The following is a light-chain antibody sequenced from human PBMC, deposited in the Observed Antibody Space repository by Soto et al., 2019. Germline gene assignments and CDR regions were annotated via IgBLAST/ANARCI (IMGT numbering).Light chain of an antibody. V-gene: IGKV1-39*01. CDR3: QQTYSIPWT. CDR2: VAS. J-gene: IGKJ1*01. CDR1: QSVDNY. Sequence: DIPMTQSPSSLSAFVGDRLTITCRASQSVDNYVNWYQHKPGKAPKLLLSVASTLQTGVPSSFSGSGSATDFTLTISSLQPQDFATYYCQQTYSIPWTFGHGTKVEI.